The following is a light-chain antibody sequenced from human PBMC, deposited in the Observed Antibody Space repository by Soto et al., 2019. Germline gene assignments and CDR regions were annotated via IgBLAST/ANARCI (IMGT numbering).Light chain of an antibody. CDR2: GAS. CDR3: QQTNIFPLP. J-gene: IGKJ1*01. V-gene: IGKV1-12*01. CDR1: LGIRTW. Sequence: DIQMTQSPSSVSASVGDRVTITCRASLGIRTWVSWYQQKPGQAPKLLIYGASNLQSGAPSRFSGSGSGTDFTLTISSRQPEDFAPYYCQQTNIFPLPFGPGTKVQIE.